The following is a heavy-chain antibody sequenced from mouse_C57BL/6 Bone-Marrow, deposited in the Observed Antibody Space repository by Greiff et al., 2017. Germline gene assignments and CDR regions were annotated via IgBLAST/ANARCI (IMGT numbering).Heavy chain of an antibody. CDR3: ASLGLDSSTLHFPYWYFDV. CDR2: IDPSDSYT. D-gene: IGHD5-1*01. CDR1: GYTFTSYW. V-gene: IGHV1-69*01. Sequence: VQLQQPGAELVMPGASVKLSCKASGYTFTSYWMHWVKQRPGQGLEWIGEIDPSDSYTNYNQKFKGKSTLTADKSSSTAYMQLSSLTAADLAVYYCASLGLDSSTLHFPYWYFDVWGTGTTVTVSS. J-gene: IGHJ1*03.